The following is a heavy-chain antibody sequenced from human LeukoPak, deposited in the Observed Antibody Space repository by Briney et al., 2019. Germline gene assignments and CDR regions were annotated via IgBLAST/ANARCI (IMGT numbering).Heavy chain of an antibody. CDR2: IYTSGST. D-gene: IGHD3-10*01. Sequence: SETLSLTCTVSGGSISSYYWSWIRQPAGKGLEWIGRIYTSGSTNYNPSLKSRVTMSVDTSKNQFSLKLSSVTAADTAVYYCARDYGSGKLNYAFDIWGQGTMVTVSS. J-gene: IGHJ3*02. V-gene: IGHV4-4*07. CDR1: GGSISSYY. CDR3: ARDYGSGKLNYAFDI.